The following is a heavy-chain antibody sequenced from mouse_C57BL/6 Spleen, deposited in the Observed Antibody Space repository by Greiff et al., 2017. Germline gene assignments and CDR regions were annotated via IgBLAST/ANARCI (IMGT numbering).Heavy chain of an antibody. J-gene: IGHJ2*01. Sequence: EVQLQQSGPELVKPGASVKISCKASGYTFTDYYMNWVKQSHGKSLEWIGDINPNNGGTSYNQKFKGKATLTVDKSSSTAYMELRSLTSEDSAVYYCARLETYYSNYVDFDYWGQGTTLTVSS. CDR3: ARLETYYSNYVDFDY. V-gene: IGHV1-26*01. CDR2: INPNNGGT. CDR1: GYTFTDYY. D-gene: IGHD2-5*01.